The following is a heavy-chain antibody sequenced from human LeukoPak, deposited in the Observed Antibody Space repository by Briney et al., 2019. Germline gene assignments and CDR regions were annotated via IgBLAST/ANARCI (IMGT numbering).Heavy chain of an antibody. J-gene: IGHJ4*02. D-gene: IGHD3-10*01. CDR1: GYSISSGYY. CDR2: IYHSGST. CDR3: ARYRSSYFDY. V-gene: IGHV4-38-2*02. Sequence: PSETLSLTCTVSGYSISSGYYWGWIRQPPGKGLEWIGSIYHSGSTYYNPSLKSRVTISVDTSKNQFSLKLSSVTAADTAVYYCARYRSSYFDYWGQGTLVTVSS.